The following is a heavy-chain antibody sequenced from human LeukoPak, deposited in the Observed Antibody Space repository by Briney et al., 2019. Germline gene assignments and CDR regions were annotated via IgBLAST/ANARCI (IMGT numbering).Heavy chain of an antibody. CDR1: GGSFSGYY. Sequence: SETLSLTCAVYGGSFSGYYWSWIRQPPGKGLEWIGEINHSGSTNYNPSLKSRVTISVDTSKNQFSLKLSSVTAVDTAVYYCARETSSGWYDENDYWGQGTLVTVSS. V-gene: IGHV4-34*01. J-gene: IGHJ4*02. CDR2: INHSGST. D-gene: IGHD6-19*01. CDR3: ARETSSGWYDENDY.